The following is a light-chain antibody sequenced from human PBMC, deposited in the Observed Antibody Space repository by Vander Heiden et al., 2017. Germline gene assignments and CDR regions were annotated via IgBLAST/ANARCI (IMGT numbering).Light chain of an antibody. V-gene: IGLV1-44*01. CDR2: SNN. Sequence: SVLTQPPSASGTPGQRVTISCSGSSSNIGSNTVNWYQQLPGAAPKLLIYSNNQRPSGVPDRFSGSKSGTSAALAISGLQSEDEDDYYCAAWDDSLRVFGTGTKVTVL. CDR1: SSNIGSNT. CDR3: AAWDDSLRV. J-gene: IGLJ1*01.